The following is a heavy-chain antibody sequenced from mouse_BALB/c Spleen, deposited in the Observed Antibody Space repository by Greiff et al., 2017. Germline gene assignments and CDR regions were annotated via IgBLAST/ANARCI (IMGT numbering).Heavy chain of an antibody. CDR3: ARIAEDYYVFAY. D-gene: IGHD1-1*01. CDR1: GFSLSTYGIG. CDR2: MWWNDNK. Sequence: QVTLKVSGPGILQPSQTLSLTCSFSGFSLSTYGIGVGWIRQPSGKGLEWLAHMWWNDNKYYNTALKSRLTLSKDTSNNQVFLKIASVDTADTATYYCARIAEDYYVFAYWGQGTLVTVSA. J-gene: IGHJ3*01. V-gene: IGHV8-11*01.